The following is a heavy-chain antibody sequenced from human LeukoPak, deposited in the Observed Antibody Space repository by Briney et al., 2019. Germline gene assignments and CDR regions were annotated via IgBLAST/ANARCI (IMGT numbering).Heavy chain of an antibody. CDR3: AKNNFDILTAYYTGAPDFDY. Sequence: PGGSLRLSCAASGFTFSNYAMSWVRQAPGKGLEWVSTISGSGGSTYYTVFVKGRFTISRDNSKNTLYLQLNSPRAEDSALYYCAKNNFDILTAYYTGAPDFDYWGQGTLVTVSS. J-gene: IGHJ4*02. CDR2: ISGSGGST. D-gene: IGHD3-9*01. V-gene: IGHV3-23*01. CDR1: GFTFSNYA.